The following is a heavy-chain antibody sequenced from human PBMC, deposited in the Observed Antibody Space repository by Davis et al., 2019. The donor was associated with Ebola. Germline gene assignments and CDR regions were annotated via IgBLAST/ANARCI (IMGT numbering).Heavy chain of an antibody. D-gene: IGHD6-13*01. V-gene: IGHV3-30*18. CDR2: ISYDGSNK. Sequence: GESLKISCAASGFTFSSYGMHWVRQAPGKGLEWVAVISYDGSNKYYADSVKGRFTISRDNSKNTLYLQMNSLRAEDTAVYYCAKMRGQQLVFYYFDYWGQGTLVTVSS. CDR3: AKMRGQQLVFYYFDY. CDR1: GFTFSSYG. J-gene: IGHJ4*02.